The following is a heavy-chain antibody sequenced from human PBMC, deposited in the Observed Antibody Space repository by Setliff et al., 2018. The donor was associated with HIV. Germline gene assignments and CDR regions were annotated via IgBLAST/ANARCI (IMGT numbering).Heavy chain of an antibody. V-gene: IGHV1-69*13. D-gene: IGHD3-10*01. J-gene: IGHJ6*03. CDR2: ILPSFGTA. CDR3: ARVPVPPPTNYHNSGSNSCWGMDV. CDR1: GGPFSNYA. Sequence: SVKVSCKASGGPFSNYAISWVRQVPGQGLEWMGGILPSFGTANYAQKFQGRVTITADESTSTAYMELSSLRSEDTAVYYCARVPVPPPTNYHNSGSNSCWGMDVWGKGTTVTVSS.